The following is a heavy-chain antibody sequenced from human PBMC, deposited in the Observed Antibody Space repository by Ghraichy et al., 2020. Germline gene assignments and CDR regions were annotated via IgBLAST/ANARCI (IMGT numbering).Heavy chain of an antibody. CDR1: GLTFSNAW. J-gene: IGHJ3*01. D-gene: IGHD1-26*01. CDR3: AKEGGRLGEGAFDV. CDR2: LGADGRST. Sequence: LSLTCAVSGLTFSNAWLTWVRQAPGKGLEWVSTLGADGRSTFYADSVKGRFTISRDKSKRTMYLQMNSLRADDTAVYYCAKEGGRLGEGAFDVWGQGTKVTVSS. V-gene: IGHV3-23*01.